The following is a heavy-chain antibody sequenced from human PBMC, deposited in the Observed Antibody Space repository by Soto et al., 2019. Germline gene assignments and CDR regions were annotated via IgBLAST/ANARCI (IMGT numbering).Heavy chain of an antibody. D-gene: IGHD5-12*01. CDR2: ISFHGTNK. CDR3: ARDGRAYSGQDSLDF. J-gene: IGHJ4*02. CDR1: GFTFSSYA. Sequence: PGGSLRFSCAASGFTFSSYAMHWVRQAPGEGLEWVAVISFHGTNKNYADSVKGRFTISRDNSNNTVFLEMNSLRPEDTAMYYCARDGRAYSGQDSLDFWGQGTPVTVSS. V-gene: IGHV3-30-3*01.